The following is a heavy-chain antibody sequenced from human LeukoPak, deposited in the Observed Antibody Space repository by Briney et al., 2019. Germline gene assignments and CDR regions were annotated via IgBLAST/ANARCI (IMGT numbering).Heavy chain of an antibody. Sequence: GASVKVSCKASGYTFTSYGISWVRQAPGQGLEWMGWISAYNGNTNYAQKLQGRVTMTTDTSTSTAYMELSSLTSEDTAVYYCARVSCGGNCYSLIGAFDIWGQGTMVTVSS. CDR2: ISAYNGNT. J-gene: IGHJ3*02. CDR1: GYTFTSYG. CDR3: ARVSCGGNCYSLIGAFDI. V-gene: IGHV1-18*01. D-gene: IGHD2-15*01.